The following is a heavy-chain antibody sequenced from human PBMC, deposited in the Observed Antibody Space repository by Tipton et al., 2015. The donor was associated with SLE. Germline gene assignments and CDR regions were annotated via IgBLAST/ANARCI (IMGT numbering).Heavy chain of an antibody. CDR2: TYYSGNT. V-gene: IGHV4-31*03. J-gene: IGHJ2*01. D-gene: IGHD5-12*01. CDR3: ARDAKCPITSAEYFDL. Sequence: GLVKPSETLSLICTVSGGSISSSSYYWGWIRQSPGKGLEWIGYTYYSGNTYYNPSLKSRVTISVDTSENQFSLKLSSVTAADTAVYYCARDAKCPITSAEYFDLWGRGTQVTVSS. CDR1: GGSISSSSYY.